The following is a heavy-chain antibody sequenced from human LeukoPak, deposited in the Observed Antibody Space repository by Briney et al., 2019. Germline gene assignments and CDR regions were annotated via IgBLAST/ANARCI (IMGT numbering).Heavy chain of an antibody. Sequence: PGGSLRLSCAASGFTFSSYGMHWVRQAPGKGLEWVAVISYDGSNKYYADSVKGRFTISRDNAKNSLYLQMNSLRAEDTAVYYCARDQVTMVRGGSYDAFDIWGQGTMVTVSS. CDR3: ARDQVTMVRGGSYDAFDI. CDR2: ISYDGSNK. J-gene: IGHJ3*02. CDR1: GFTFSSYG. D-gene: IGHD3-10*01. V-gene: IGHV3-30*03.